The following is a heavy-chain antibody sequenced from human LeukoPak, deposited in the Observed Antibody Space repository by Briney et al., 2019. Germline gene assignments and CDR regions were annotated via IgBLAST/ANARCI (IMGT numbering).Heavy chain of an antibody. V-gene: IGHV4-59*01. Sequence: SETLSLTCTVSGGSINSYYWSWIRQPPGKGLEWIGYIYYSGSTNYNPSLKSRVTISVDTSKNQFSLKLSSVTAADTAVYDCARAPTAMVPFFDYWGQGTLVTVSS. CDR1: GGSINSYY. CDR2: IYYSGST. D-gene: IGHD5-18*01. J-gene: IGHJ4*02. CDR3: ARAPTAMVPFFDY.